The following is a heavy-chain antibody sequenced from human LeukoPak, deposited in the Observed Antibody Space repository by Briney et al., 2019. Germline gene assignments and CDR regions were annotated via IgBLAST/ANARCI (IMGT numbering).Heavy chain of an antibody. V-gene: IGHV1-2*02. D-gene: IGHD4-17*01. CDR2: INPNSGGT. CDR3: ARATTVTFYFDY. Sequence: ASVKVSCKASGYTFTGYYMHWVRQAPGQGLEWMGWINPNSGGTNYAQKFQGRVTMTRDTSISTAYMELSRLRSDDTAVYYCARATTVTFYFDYWGQGTLVTVSS. CDR1: GYTFTGYY. J-gene: IGHJ4*02.